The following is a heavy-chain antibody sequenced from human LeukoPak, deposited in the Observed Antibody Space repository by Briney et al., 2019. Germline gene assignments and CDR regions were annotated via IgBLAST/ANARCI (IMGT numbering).Heavy chain of an antibody. J-gene: IGHJ4*02. CDR2: IYSGGST. V-gene: IGHV3-66*01. CDR1: GFTVSSNY. D-gene: IGHD5-12*01. Sequence: PGGSLRLSCAASGFTVSSNYISWVRQAPGKGLEWVSVIYSGGSTYYADSVKGRFTISRDNSKNTLYLQMNSLRAEDTAVYYCARERRGYDGFDYWGQGTLVTVSS. CDR3: ARERRGYDGFDY.